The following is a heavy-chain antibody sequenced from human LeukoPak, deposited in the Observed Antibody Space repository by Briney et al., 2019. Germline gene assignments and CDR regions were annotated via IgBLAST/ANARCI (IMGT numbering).Heavy chain of an antibody. CDR1: GVSVSSGGYS. J-gene: IGHJ4*02. CDR3: ARGLNYYGSGSAFDY. D-gene: IGHD3-10*01. Sequence: PSQTLSLTCAVSGVSVSSGGYSWNWIRQPPGKGLEWIGYIYHSGNIYCNPSLRHRVSISVDRSKNQVSLMLSSVTAADSAVYYCARGLNYYGSGSAFDYWGQGTLVTVSS. V-gene: IGHV4-30-2*01. CDR2: IYHSGNI.